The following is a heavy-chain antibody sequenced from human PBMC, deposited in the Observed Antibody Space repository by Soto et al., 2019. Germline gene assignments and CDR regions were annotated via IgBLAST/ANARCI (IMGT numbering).Heavy chain of an antibody. J-gene: IGHJ4*02. CDR2: IKSKTDGGTT. Sequence: LRLSCAASGFTFSNAWMSWVRQAPGKGLEWVGRIKSKTDGGTTDYAAPVKGRFTISRDDSKNTLYLQMNSLKTEDTAVYYCTGQIAAAGPFDYWGQGTLVTVSS. V-gene: IGHV3-15*01. D-gene: IGHD6-13*01. CDR1: GFTFSNAW. CDR3: TGQIAAAGPFDY.